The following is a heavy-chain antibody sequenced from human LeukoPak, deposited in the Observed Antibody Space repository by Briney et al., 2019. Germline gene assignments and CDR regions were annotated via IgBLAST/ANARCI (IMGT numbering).Heavy chain of an antibody. CDR1: GGSISSGSYY. CDR3: VRQWLV. J-gene: IGHJ4*02. D-gene: IGHD6-19*01. CDR2: IYTSGST. V-gene: IGHV4-61*02. Sequence: SQTLSLTCTVSGGSISSGSYYWSWIRQPAGKGLEWIGRIYTSGSTNYNPSLKSRVTISVVTSKNQFSLKLSSVTAADTAVYYCVRQWLVWGQGTLVTVSS.